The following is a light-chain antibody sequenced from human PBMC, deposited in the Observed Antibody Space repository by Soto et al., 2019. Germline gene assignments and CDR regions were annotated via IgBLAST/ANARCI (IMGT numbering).Light chain of an antibody. V-gene: IGKV1-39*01. CDR1: QSISSY. CDR2: AAS. J-gene: IGKJ4*01. Sequence: DIQMTQSPSSLSASVGDRVTMTFGASQSISSYLNWYQQKPGKAPKLLIYAASSLQSGVPSRFSGSGSGTDFTLTISSLQPEDFATYYCQQSYSTPLTFGGGTKVDIK. CDR3: QQSYSTPLT.